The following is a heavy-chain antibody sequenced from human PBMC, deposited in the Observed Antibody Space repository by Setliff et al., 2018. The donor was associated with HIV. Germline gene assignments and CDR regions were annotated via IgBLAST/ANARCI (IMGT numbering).Heavy chain of an antibody. CDR2: FFPRDSP. J-gene: IGHJ2*01. Sequence: SETLSLTCTVSGDSINSDYWSWIRQPAGTGLERLGRFFPRDSPSYNPSLRSRVTMSAATSKNQISLKLTAVTAADTAVYYCARARNFHGNNCGYSAGAYWCFDLWGRGTLVTVSS. CDR3: ARARNFHGNNCGYSAGAYWCFDL. V-gene: IGHV4-4*07. D-gene: IGHD1-1*01. CDR1: GDSINSDY.